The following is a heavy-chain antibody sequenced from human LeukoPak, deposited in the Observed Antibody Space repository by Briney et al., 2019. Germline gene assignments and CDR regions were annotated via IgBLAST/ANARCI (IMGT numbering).Heavy chain of an antibody. V-gene: IGHV4-31*03. D-gene: IGHD4-17*01. J-gene: IGHJ1*01. CDR1: GGSISSGGYY. CDR3: ARGPTVTTRGFQH. Sequence: SQTLSLICTVSGGSISSGGYYWSWIRPHPGKGLEWIGYIYYSGSTYYNPSLKSRVTISVDTSKNQFSLKLSSVTAADTAVYYCARGPTVTTRGFQHWGQGTLVTVSS. CDR2: IYYSGST.